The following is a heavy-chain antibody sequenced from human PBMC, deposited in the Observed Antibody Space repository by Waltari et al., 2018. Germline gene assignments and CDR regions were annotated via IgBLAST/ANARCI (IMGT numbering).Heavy chain of an antibody. D-gene: IGHD3-22*01. V-gene: IGHV1-18*01. Sequence: QVQLVQSGAEVKEPGASVKVSCKASGYTFISYGISWVRQAPGQGLEWMGWIRIYNDNANYAQKRQGRVTMTTDTSTSTAYMELRSLRSDDTAVYYCARGDYYDSSGYFRYDNWGQGTLVTVSS. J-gene: IGHJ4*02. CDR1: GYTFISYG. CDR2: IRIYNDNA. CDR3: ARGDYYDSSGYFRYDN.